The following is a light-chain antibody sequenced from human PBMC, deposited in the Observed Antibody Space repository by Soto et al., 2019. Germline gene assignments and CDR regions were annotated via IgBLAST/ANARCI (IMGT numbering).Light chain of an antibody. J-gene: IGKJ1*01. Sequence: DIQTTQSPSTLSASVGDRVIITCRASQTISSWLAWYQQKPGKAPKLLIYKASTLKSGVPSRFSGSGSGTEFTLTISSLQPDDFATYYCQHYNSYSEAFGQGTNVDIK. CDR1: QTISSW. CDR2: KAS. V-gene: IGKV1-5*03. CDR3: QHYNSYSEA.